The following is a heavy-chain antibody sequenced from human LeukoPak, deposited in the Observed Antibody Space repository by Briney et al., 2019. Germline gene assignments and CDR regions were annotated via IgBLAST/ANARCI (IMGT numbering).Heavy chain of an antibody. Sequence: SETLSLTCSVSGGSNSGYCWSWIRQPPGKGLEWIGYINYSGRTNNNPSLTSRVTVSVDTSKNQFSLKLSSVTAADTAVYYCARVRDKEYQLLIDYWGQGTLVTVSS. J-gene: IGHJ4*02. CDR1: GGSNSGYC. D-gene: IGHD2-2*01. V-gene: IGHV4-59*01. CDR2: INYSGRT. CDR3: ARVRDKEYQLLIDY.